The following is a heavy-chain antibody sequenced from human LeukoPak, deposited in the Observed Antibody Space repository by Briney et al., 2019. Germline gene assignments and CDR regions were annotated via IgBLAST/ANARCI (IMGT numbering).Heavy chain of an antibody. CDR3: AREHYGDYVDY. J-gene: IGHJ4*02. CDR2: IYYNGST. V-gene: IGHV4-30-4*01. CDR1: GGSISSGDYY. D-gene: IGHD4-17*01. Sequence: NPSQALSLTCTVSGGSISSGDYYWNWIRQPPGKGLEWIGYIYYNGSTYYNPSLKSRVTISVDTSKNQFSLKLSSVTAADTAVYYCAREHYGDYVDYWGQGTLVTVSS.